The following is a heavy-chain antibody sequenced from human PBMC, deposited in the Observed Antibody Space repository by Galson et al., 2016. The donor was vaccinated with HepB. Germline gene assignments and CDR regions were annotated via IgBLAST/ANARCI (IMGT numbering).Heavy chain of an antibody. CDR1: GFIFSDYG. J-gene: IGHJ4*02. CDR3: APGWRLPTVN. CDR2: ISPTSTT. V-gene: IGHV3-69-1*02. D-gene: IGHD2-21*02. Sequence: SLRLSCAASGFIFSDYGMHWVRQAPGKGLEWVSTISPTSTTQYTDSVKGRFTISTDNSKNTLYLQMNSLRAEDTALYYCAPGWRLPTVNWGQGTLVTVSS.